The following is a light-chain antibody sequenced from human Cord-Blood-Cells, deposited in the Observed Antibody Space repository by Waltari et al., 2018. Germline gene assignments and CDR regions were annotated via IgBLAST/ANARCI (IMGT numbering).Light chain of an antibody. CDR2: AAS. V-gene: IGKV1-39*01. J-gene: IGKJ4*01. Sequence: DIQMTQSPPSLPASVGDRVTITCRASQSISSYLNWYQQKPGKAPKLLIYAASSLQSGVPSRFSGSGSGTDFTLTISSLQPEDFATYYCQQSYSTLLTFGGGTKVEIK. CDR3: QQSYSTLLT. CDR1: QSISSY.